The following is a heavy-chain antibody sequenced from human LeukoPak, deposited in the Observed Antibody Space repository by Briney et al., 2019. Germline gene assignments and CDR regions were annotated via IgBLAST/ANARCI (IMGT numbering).Heavy chain of an antibody. CDR3: ARCSGSYAIFDY. J-gene: IGHJ4*02. V-gene: IGHV3-48*02. Sequence: GGSLRLSCTASGFTFSSYSMNWVRQAPGKGLEWVSYITSSSTIYYADSVKGRFTISRDNAKNSLYLQMNSLRDEDTAVYYCARCSGSYAIFDYWGQGTLVTVSS. CDR1: GFTFSSYS. CDR2: ITSSSTI. D-gene: IGHD1-26*01.